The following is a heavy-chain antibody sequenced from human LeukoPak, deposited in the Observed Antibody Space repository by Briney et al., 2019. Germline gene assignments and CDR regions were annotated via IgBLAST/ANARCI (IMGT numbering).Heavy chain of an antibody. CDR3: AREVAAAGDAFDI. Sequence: PSQTLSLTRTVSGGSISSGSYYWSWIRQPAGKGLEWIGRIYTSGSTNYNPSLKSRVTISVDTSKNQFSLKLSSVTAADTAVYYCAREVAAAGDAFDIWGQGTMVTVSS. D-gene: IGHD6-13*01. CDR2: IYTSGST. J-gene: IGHJ3*02. V-gene: IGHV4-61*02. CDR1: GGSISSGSYY.